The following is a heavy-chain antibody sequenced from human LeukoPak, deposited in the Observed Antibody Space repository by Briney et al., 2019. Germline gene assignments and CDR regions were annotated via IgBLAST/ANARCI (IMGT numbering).Heavy chain of an antibody. V-gene: IGHV3-74*01. CDR2: INRDGSST. Sequence: GGTLRLSCAASGFIFSSHGMNWVRQAPGKGLVWVSRINRDGSSTSYADSVKGRFTISRDNAKNTLYLQMNSLRAEDTAVCYCARGGGYSYGSFDYWGQGTLVTVSS. J-gene: IGHJ4*02. D-gene: IGHD5-18*01. CDR1: GFIFSSHG. CDR3: ARGGGYSYGSFDY.